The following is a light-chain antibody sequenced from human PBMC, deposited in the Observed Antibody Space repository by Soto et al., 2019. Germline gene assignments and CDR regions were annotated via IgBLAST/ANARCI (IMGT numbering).Light chain of an antibody. Sequence: SALTQPASVSGSPGQSITISCTGTSSDVGGYNFVSWYQHHPGKAPKLMIYEDSNRPSGVSNRFSGSKSGNTASLTISGLQAEDEADYYCSSYINSSTLVFGGGTKLTVL. J-gene: IGLJ3*02. CDR1: SSDVGGYNF. CDR3: SSYINSSTLV. V-gene: IGLV2-14*01. CDR2: EDS.